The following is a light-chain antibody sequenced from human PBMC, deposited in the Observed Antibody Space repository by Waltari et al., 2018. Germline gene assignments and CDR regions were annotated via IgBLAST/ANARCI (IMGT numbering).Light chain of an antibody. Sequence: DIQMTQSPSTLSAFVGDRVPITCRASQSISMWLAGYQQKLGKAPKLLIYKASILETGVPSRFSGSGSGTEFTLTISSLQPDDFATYYCQQYNNYSPLTFGGGTKVEIK. CDR2: KAS. CDR1: QSISMW. V-gene: IGKV1-5*03. J-gene: IGKJ4*01. CDR3: QQYNNYSPLT.